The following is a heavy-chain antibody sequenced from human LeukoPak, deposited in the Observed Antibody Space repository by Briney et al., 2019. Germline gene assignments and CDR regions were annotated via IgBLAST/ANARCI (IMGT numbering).Heavy chain of an antibody. J-gene: IGHJ5*02. CDR3: ARDRTYYDFWSGYYT. Sequence: GGSLRLSCAASGFTFSSYSMNWVRQAPGKGLEWVSYISSSSSTIYYADSVKGRFTISRDNAKDSLYLQMNSLRAEDTAVYYCARDRTYYDFWSGYYTWGQGTLVTVSS. CDR2: ISSSSSTI. D-gene: IGHD3-3*01. CDR1: GFTFSSYS. V-gene: IGHV3-48*01.